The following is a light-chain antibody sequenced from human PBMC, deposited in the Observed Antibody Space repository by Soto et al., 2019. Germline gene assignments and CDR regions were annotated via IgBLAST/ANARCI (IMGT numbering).Light chain of an antibody. V-gene: IGLV1-47*02. CDR1: SSNIGGNY. CDR3: EAWDDTLTGWV. Sequence: QSLLTQPPSASGAPGQRVTISCSGSSSNIGGNYVYWYQQLPGTAPKLLIHTNDQRPSGVPDRFSGSKSGTSASLAISGLQSEDEADYYCEAWDDTLTGWVFGGGTKLTVL. J-gene: IGLJ3*02. CDR2: TND.